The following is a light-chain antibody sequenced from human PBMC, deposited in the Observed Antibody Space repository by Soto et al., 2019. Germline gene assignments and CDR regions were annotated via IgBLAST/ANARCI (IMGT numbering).Light chain of an antibody. J-gene: IGLJ3*02. V-gene: IGLV1-47*02. CDR3: AAWDDSLSGPV. CDR2: TND. Sequence: QTVLTQPPSASGTPGQRVTISCSGSSSNIGRNPVYWYQQVPGTAPKLLFYTNDQRPSGVPDRFSGSKSGTSASLAISGLRSEDEADYYCAAWDDSLSGPVFGGGTQLTVL. CDR1: SSNIGRNP.